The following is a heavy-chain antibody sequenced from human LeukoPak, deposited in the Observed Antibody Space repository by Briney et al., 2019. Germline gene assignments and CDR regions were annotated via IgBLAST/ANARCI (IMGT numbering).Heavy chain of an antibody. CDR3: ARDDSSGHHYIFDH. D-gene: IGHD3-22*01. V-gene: IGHV4-59*01. Sequence: SETLSLTCTVSGGSISSYYWTWIRQPPGKGLEWIGYIYYSGSTNYNPSLKSRVTISVDTSKNQFSLKLSSVTAADTAVYYCARDDSSGHHYIFDHWGQGTLVTVSS. J-gene: IGHJ4*02. CDR1: GGSISSYY. CDR2: IYYSGST.